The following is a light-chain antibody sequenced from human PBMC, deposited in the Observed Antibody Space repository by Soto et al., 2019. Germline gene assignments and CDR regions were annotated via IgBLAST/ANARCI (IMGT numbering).Light chain of an antibody. V-gene: IGKV1-13*02. CDR2: DVS. Sequence: AIPLTQSPSSLSASVGDRVTITCRASQGISSALAWYQQKPGKAPKLLIYDVSSLESGVPSRLSGRGSGTEFSLTYSCLRPEGFATDYCRQFNSYPTALDGRNKVEIK. CDR1: QGISSA. CDR3: RQFNSYPTA. J-gene: IGKJ4*02.